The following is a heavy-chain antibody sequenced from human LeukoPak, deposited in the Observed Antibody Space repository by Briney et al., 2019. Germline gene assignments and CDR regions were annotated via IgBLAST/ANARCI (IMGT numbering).Heavy chain of an antibody. V-gene: IGHV3-23*01. CDR2: ISNSGGST. D-gene: IGHD1-14*01. CDR1: GFTFNSYA. Sequence: GGSLRLSCAASGFTFNSYAMSWVRQAPGKGLEWVSTISNSGGSTYYADSVKGRFTISRDDSENTLYLQMNSLRAEDTAVYYCAKATGYLLWGQGTLSPSPQ. J-gene: IGHJ4*02. CDR3: AKATGYLL.